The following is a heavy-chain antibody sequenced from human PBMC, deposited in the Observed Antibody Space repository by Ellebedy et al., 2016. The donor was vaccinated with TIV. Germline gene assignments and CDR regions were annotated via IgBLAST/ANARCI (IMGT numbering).Heavy chain of an antibody. CDR1: GFTFSRYD. CDR2: IGTAGET. V-gene: IGHV3-13*01. Sequence: GGSLRLXXAASGFTFSRYDMHWARQAPGKGLQWVSGIGTAGETYYPGSVRDRFTISRENAKNSLYLQMNGLTAEDTAVYYCARGGPAMARGVSYGMDVWGQGTTVTVSS. D-gene: IGHD3-10*01. CDR3: ARGGPAMARGVSYGMDV. J-gene: IGHJ6*02.